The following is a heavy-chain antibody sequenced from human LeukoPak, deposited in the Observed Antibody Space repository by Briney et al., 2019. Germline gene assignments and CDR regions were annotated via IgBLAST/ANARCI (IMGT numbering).Heavy chain of an antibody. J-gene: IGHJ6*02. CDR2: IYSGGST. V-gene: IGHV3-53*01. CDR3: ARDPSPGYYGMDV. CDR1: GFTVSSNY. Sequence: PGGSLRLSCAASGFTVSSNYMSWVRQAPGKGLEWVSVIYSGGSTYYADSVKGRFTISRDNSKNTLYLQMNSLRAEDTAVYYCARDPSPGYYGMDVWGQGTTVTVSS.